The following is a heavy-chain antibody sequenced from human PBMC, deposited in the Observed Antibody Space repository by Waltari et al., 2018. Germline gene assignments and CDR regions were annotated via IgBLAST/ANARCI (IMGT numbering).Heavy chain of an antibody. CDR2: IYSVGST. D-gene: IGHD2-21*01. CDR1: GFTVNSNH. Sequence: EEQPVESGGGLVQPGDSLRVSCAASGFTVNSNHMTWVRQAPGKGLDGVSVIYSVGSTEYADSVKGRFIIARDSSENTLYLQMNSLRAEDTAVYYCARESRDGYNGDAFDIWGQGTMVTVSS. J-gene: IGHJ3*02. V-gene: IGHV3-66*02. CDR3: ARESRDGYNGDAFDI.